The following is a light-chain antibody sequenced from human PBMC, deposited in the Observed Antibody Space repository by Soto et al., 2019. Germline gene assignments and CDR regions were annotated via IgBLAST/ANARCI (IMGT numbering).Light chain of an antibody. CDR1: QSVNSN. CDR3: QQRSNWPPLT. J-gene: IGKJ4*01. CDR2: GSS. Sequence: EIVMTQSPATLSMSPGERATLFCRASQSVNSNLAWYQQKPGQAPRLLIFGSSTRATGIPARFSGSGSGTDFTLTISSLQSEDFAVYYCQQRSNWPPLTFGGGTKVEIK. V-gene: IGKV3-15*01.